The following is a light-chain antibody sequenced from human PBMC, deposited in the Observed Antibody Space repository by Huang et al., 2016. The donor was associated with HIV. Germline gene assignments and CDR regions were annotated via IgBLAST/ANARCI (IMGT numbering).Light chain of an antibody. CDR3: QQYDNWPLT. J-gene: IGKJ5*01. Sequence: ERVMPQSPATLSVAPGERVTLSCRASHSVSSNLAGYQQKPGQAPRLLIHGASTRATGIPARFSGSGSGTEFTLAISSLQSEDSGVYFCQQYDNWPLTFGQGTRLEIK. V-gene: IGKV3-15*01. CDR2: GAS. CDR1: HSVSSN.